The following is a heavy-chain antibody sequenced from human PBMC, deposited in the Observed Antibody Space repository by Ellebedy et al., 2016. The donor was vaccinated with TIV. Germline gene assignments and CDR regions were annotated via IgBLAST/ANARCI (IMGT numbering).Heavy chain of an antibody. CDR3: ARDAYYYFDY. CDR1: GFTFSSYS. CDR2: ISSSSSTI. J-gene: IGHJ4*02. D-gene: IGHD3-16*01. V-gene: IGHV3-48*04. Sequence: GGSLRLXXAASGFTFSSYSMNWVRQAPGKGLEWVSYISSSSSTIYYADSVKGRFTISRDNAKNSLYLQMNSLRAEDTAVYYCARDAYYYFDYWGQGTLVTVSS.